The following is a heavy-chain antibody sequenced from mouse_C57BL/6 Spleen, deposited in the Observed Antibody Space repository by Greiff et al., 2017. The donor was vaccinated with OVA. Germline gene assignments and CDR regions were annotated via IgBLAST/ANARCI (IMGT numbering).Heavy chain of an antibody. V-gene: IGHV1-50*01. CDR2: IDPSDSYT. CDR1: GYTFTSYW. D-gene: IGHD2-4*01. J-gene: IGHJ3*01. Sequence: QVQLQQPGAELVKPGASVKLSCKASGYTFTSYWMQWVKQRPGQGLEWIGEIDPSDSYTNYNQKFKGKATLTVDTSSSTAYMQLSSLTSEDSAVYYCARYSSYDYDGAWFAYWGQGTLVTVSA. CDR3: ARYSSYDYDGAWFAY.